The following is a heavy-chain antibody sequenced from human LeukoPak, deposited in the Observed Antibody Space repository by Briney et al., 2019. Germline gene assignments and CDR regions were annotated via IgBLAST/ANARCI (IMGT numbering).Heavy chain of an antibody. J-gene: IGHJ4*02. Sequence: ASVKVSCKASGYTFTSYDINWVRQATGQGLEWMGWMNPNSGNTGYAQKFQGRVTMTRNTSISTAYMELSSLRSEDTAVYYCARPSKYYYGPLPGYWGQGTLVTVSS. CDR2: MNPNSGNT. V-gene: IGHV1-8*01. D-gene: IGHD3-10*01. CDR1: GYTFTSYD. CDR3: ARPSKYYYGPLPGY.